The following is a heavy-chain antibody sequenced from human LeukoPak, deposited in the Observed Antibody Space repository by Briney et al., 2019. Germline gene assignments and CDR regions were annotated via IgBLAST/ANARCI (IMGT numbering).Heavy chain of an antibody. CDR1: RFTFSNYW. V-gene: IGHV3-7*01. J-gene: IGHJ6*04. CDR3: ARDLLTETRLLWFGELKYGMDV. Sequence: GGSLRLSCAASRFTFSNYWMSWVRQAPGKGLEWVANIKQDESEKYYVDSVKGRFTISRDNAKNSLYLQMNSLRAEDTAVYYCARDLLTETRLLWFGELKYGMDVWGEGTTVTVSS. CDR2: IKQDESEK. D-gene: IGHD3-10*01.